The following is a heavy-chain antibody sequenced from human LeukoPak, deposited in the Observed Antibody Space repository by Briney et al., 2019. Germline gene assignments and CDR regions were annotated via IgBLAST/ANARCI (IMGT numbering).Heavy chain of an antibody. D-gene: IGHD3-3*02. CDR3: ARQGIRRVYFDY. V-gene: IGHV4-31*03. Sequence: PSETLSLTCTLSGGSISSGGYYWTWIRQHPGKGLEWIGYIYYSGSTYYNPSLKSRVTISVDTSKNRFSLKLSSVTAADTAVYYCARQGIRRVYFDYWGQGTLVTVSS. J-gene: IGHJ4*02. CDR1: GGSISSGGYY. CDR2: IYYSGST.